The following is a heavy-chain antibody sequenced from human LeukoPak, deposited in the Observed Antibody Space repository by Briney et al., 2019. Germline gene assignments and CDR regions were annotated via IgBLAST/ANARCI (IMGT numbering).Heavy chain of an antibody. CDR3: ASISSGGTRFAFDI. V-gene: IGHV4-39*07. CDR2: IYYSGST. CDR1: GGSISSSSYY. D-gene: IGHD2-15*01. Sequence: PSETLSLTCTVSGGSISSSSYYWGWIRQPPGKGLEWIGSIYYSGSTYYNPSLKSRVTISVDTSKNQFSLKLSSVTAADTAVYYCASISSGGTRFAFDIWGQGTMVTVSS. J-gene: IGHJ3*02.